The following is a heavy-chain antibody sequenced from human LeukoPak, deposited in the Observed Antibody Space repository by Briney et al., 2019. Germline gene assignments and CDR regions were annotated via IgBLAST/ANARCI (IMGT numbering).Heavy chain of an antibody. CDR2: INTDGSST. V-gene: IGHV3-74*01. D-gene: IGHD6-19*01. Sequence: GGSLRLSCSASGFTLSNYWMHWVRQAPGKGLVWVSRINTDGSSTNYADSVKGRFTVSRDNAKNSLYLQMNSLRAEDTAVYYCARDGVAVAGRGFDYWGQGTLVTVSS. CDR3: ARDGVAVAGRGFDY. CDR1: GFTLSNYW. J-gene: IGHJ4*02.